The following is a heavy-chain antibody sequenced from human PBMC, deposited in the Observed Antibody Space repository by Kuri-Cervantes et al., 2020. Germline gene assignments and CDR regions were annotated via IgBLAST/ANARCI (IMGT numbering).Heavy chain of an antibody. J-gene: IGHJ3*02. Sequence: SETLSLTCTVSGGSISSGGYYWSWIRQHPGKGLEWIGYIYYSGSTYYNPSLKSRVTISVDTSKNQFSLKLSSVTAADTAVYYCARAMWEPNDAFDIWGKGTMVTVSS. CDR3: ARAMWEPNDAFDI. CDR2: IYYSGST. D-gene: IGHD1-26*01. CDR1: GGSISSGGYY. V-gene: IGHV4-31*03.